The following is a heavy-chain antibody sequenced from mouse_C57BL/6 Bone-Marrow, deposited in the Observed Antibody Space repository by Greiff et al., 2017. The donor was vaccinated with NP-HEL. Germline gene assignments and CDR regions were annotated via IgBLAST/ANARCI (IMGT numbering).Heavy chain of an antibody. CDR3: TRDRLYYYGSSYWYFDV. CDR1: GFTFSSYA. V-gene: IGHV5-9-1*02. J-gene: IGHJ1*03. D-gene: IGHD1-1*01. CDR2: ISSGGDYI. Sequence: EVQGVESGEGLVKPGGSLKLSCAASGFTFSSYAMSWVRQTPEKRLEWVAYISSGGDYIYYADTVKGRFTISRDNARNTLYLQMSSLKSEDTAMYYCTRDRLYYYGSSYWYFDVWGTGTTVTVSS.